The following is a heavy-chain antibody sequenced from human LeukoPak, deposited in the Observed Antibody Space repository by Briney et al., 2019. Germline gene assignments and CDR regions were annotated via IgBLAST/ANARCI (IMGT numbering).Heavy chain of an antibody. Sequence: SETLSLTCTVSGGSISSYYWSWIRQPAGKGLEWIGRIYTSGSTNYNPSLKSRVTISVDTSKNQFSLKLSSVTAADTAVYYCAREASDYLDYYYDGMDVWGQGTTVTVSS. D-gene: IGHD4-11*01. CDR1: GGSISSYY. CDR3: AREASDYLDYYYDGMDV. J-gene: IGHJ6*02. CDR2: IYTSGST. V-gene: IGHV4-4*07.